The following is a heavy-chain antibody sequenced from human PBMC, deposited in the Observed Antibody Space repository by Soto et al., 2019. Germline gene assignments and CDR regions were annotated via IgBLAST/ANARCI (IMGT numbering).Heavy chain of an antibody. J-gene: IGHJ3*02. CDR3: ARDRAGQQLVDAFDI. V-gene: IGHV1-18*04. CDR2: ISAYNGNT. CDR1: GYTFTSYG. D-gene: IGHD6-13*01. Sequence: ASVKVSCKASGYTFTSYGISWVRQAPGQGLEWMGWISAYNGNTNYAQKLQGRVTMTTDTSTSTAYMELRSLRSDDTAVYYCARDRAGQQLVDAFDIWGQGPMVTVSS.